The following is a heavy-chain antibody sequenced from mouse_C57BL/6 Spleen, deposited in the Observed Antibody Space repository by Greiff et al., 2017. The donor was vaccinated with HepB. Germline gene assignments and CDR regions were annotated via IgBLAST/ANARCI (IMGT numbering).Heavy chain of an antibody. J-gene: IGHJ2*01. CDR1: GFNIKDYY. V-gene: IGHV14-2*01. D-gene: IGHD4-1*01. CDR2: IDPEDGEN. CDR3: SRDWAHYFDY. Sequence: EVQLQQSGAELVKPGASVKLSCTASGFNIKDYYMHWVKQRTEQGLEWIGRIDPEDGENKYAPKFQGKATITADTSSNTAYLQLSSLTSEDTAVYYCSRDWAHYFDYWGQGTTLTVSS.